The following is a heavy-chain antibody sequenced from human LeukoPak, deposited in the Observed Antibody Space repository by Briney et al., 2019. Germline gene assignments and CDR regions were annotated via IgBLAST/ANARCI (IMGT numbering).Heavy chain of an antibody. CDR3: ARGIAHWYFDL. D-gene: IGHD2-21*01. V-gene: IGHV4-34*01. Sequence: PSETLSLTCAVYGGSFSGYYWSWIRQPPGKGLEWIGEINHSGSTNYNPSLKSRVTISVDTSKNQFSLKLSSVTAADTAVYYCARGIAHWYFDLWGRGTLVTVSS. CDR1: GGSFSGYY. CDR2: INHSGST. J-gene: IGHJ2*01.